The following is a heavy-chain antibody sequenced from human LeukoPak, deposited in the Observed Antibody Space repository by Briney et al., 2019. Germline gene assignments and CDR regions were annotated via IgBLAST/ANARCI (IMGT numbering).Heavy chain of an antibody. D-gene: IGHD3-10*01. Sequence: PSETLSLTCTVSGGSISSYYWSWIRQPPGQGLEWIGYIYYSGSTNYNPSLKSRVTISVDTSKNQFSLKLSSVTAADTAVYYCARVCFGEEVAFDIWGQGTMVTVSS. V-gene: IGHV4-59*01. CDR3: ARVCFGEEVAFDI. CDR2: IYYSGST. CDR1: GGSISSYY. J-gene: IGHJ3*02.